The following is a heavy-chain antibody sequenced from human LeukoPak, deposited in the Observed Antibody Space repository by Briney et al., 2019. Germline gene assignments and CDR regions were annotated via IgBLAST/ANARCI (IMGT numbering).Heavy chain of an antibody. CDR3: ARRGLLDSSGHTLFDF. J-gene: IGHJ4*02. V-gene: IGHV3-7*01. D-gene: IGHD3-22*01. CDR2: IKQDGSEK. CDR1: GFTFTKHW. Sequence: PGGSLRLSCAASGFTFTKHWMNWVRQAPGKGLEWVANIKQDGSEKYYMDSVRGRFTISRDNAEESMYLEMDSLRADDTAVYYCARRGLLDSSGHTLFDFWGQGILVIVSS.